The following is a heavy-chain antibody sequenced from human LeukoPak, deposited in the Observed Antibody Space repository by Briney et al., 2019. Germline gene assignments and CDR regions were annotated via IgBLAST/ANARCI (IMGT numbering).Heavy chain of an antibody. CDR1: GGSISSSSYY. V-gene: IGHV4-39*01. CDR3: ARRAIVVVPAAPADAFDI. Sequence: SETLSLTCTVSGGSISSSSYYWGWIRQPPGTGLEWIGSIYYSGSTYYSPSLKSRVTISVDTSKNQFSLKLSSVTAADTAVYYCARRAIVVVPAAPADAFDIWGQGTMVTVSS. CDR2: IYYSGST. D-gene: IGHD2-2*01. J-gene: IGHJ3*02.